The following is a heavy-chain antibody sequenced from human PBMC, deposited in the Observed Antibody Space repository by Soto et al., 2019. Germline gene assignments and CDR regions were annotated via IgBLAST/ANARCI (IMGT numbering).Heavy chain of an antibody. CDR1: GGSFSGYY. J-gene: IGHJ4*02. V-gene: IGHV4-34*01. CDR2: INHSGST. Sequence: PSETLSLTCAVYGGSFSGYYWSWIRQPPGKGLEWIGEINHSGSTNYNPSLKSRVTISVDTSKNQFSLKLSSVTAADTAVYYCARRGYYYDSSGYYSRFDYWGQGTLVTVSS. CDR3: ARRGYYYDSSGYYSRFDY. D-gene: IGHD3-22*01.